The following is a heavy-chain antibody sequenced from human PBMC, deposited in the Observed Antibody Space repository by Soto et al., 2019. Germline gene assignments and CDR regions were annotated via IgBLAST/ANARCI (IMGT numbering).Heavy chain of an antibody. J-gene: IGHJ4*02. CDR3: ATVFEH. CDR1: GFPFTGYW. CDR2: VDSAGSGT. V-gene: IGHV3-74*01. Sequence: VPLVESGGGSVQPGGSLRLSCAASGFPFTGYWMHWVRQVPGKGPVWVARVDSAGSGTSYADSVKGRFTISRDNAKKTVSLHMDGLRVEDTAVYYCATVFEHWGQGIPVTVSS.